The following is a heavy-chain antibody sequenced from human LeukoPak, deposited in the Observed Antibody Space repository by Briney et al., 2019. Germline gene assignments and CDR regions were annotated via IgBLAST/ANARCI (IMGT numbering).Heavy chain of an antibody. CDR2: ISYDGSNK. J-gene: IGHJ4*02. CDR3: ARADWGSVDY. CDR1: GFTFSSYA. D-gene: IGHD7-27*01. V-gene: IGHV3-30-3*01. Sequence: GGSLRLSCAASGFTFSSYAMHWVRQAPGKGLEWVAVISYDGSNKYYADSVKGRFTISRDNAKNSLYLQMSSLRVEDTAVYYCARADWGSVDYWGQGTPVTVSS.